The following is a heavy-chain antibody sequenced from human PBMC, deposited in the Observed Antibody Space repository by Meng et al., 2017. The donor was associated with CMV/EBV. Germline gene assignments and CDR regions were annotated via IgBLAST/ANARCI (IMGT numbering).Heavy chain of an antibody. J-gene: IGHJ4*02. CDR1: GFTFSFYY. CDR3: VRDLSGGDY. Sequence: GESLKISCAASGFTFSFYYMTWVRQVPMKGLEWVARINSDGTETKYADSVKDRFTISRDNAKNTLYLQMNGLGADDTGVYFCVRDLSGGDYWGQGTLVTVSS. CDR2: INSDGTET. V-gene: IGHV3-74*01. D-gene: IGHD3-10*01.